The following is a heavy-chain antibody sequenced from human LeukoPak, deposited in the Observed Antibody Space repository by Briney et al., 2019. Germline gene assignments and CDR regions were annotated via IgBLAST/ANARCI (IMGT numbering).Heavy chain of an antibody. CDR2: INPNSGGT. Sequence: ASVKVSCKASGYTFTGYYMHWVRHAPGQGLGWMGWINPNSGGTNYAQKFQGRVTMTRDTSISTAYMELSRLRSDDTAVYYCARVGFGELLNDYWGQGTLVTVSS. D-gene: IGHD3-10*01. CDR1: GYTFTGYY. CDR3: ARVGFGELLNDY. J-gene: IGHJ4*02. V-gene: IGHV1-2*02.